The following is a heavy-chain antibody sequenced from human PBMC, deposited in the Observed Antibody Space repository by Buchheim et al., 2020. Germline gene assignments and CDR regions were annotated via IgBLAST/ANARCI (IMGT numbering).Heavy chain of an antibody. CDR1: GFTFSSYG. CDR2: ISYDGSNK. CDR3: AKFWGSGDSDY. Sequence: QVQLVESGGGVVQPGRSLRLSCAASGFTFSSYGMHWVRQAPGKGLEWVAVISYDGSNKYYADSVKGRFTISRDNSKNTLYLQMNSLRAEDTAVYYCAKFWGSGDSDYWGQGTL. V-gene: IGHV3-30*18. J-gene: IGHJ4*02. D-gene: IGHD3-16*01.